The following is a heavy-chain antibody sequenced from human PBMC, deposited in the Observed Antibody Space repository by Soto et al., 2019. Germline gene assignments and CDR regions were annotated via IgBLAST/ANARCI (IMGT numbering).Heavy chain of an antibody. D-gene: IGHD3-22*01. V-gene: IGHV3-23*01. CDR3: AKNPGYYYDSTGYHFDY. Sequence: GGSLRLSWAASEFTFSNYAMSWVLQAQGKGLEWVSAISYGGGTTYYADSVKGRFTISRDNSKNTLYLQMNSLRAEDTAVYYCAKNPGYYYDSTGYHFDYWGQGTLVTVSS. J-gene: IGHJ4*02. CDR2: ISYGGGTT. CDR1: EFTFSNYA.